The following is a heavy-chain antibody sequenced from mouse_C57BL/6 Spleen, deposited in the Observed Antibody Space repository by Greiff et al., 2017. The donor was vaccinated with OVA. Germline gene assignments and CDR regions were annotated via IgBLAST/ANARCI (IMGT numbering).Heavy chain of an antibody. CDR3: ARELMGYYFDY. J-gene: IGHJ2*01. Sequence: VQLVESGPGLVQPSQSLSISCTVSGFSLTSYGVHWVRQSPGKGLEWLGVIWSGGSTDHNAAFISRLSISKDNSKSQVFFKMNSLQADDTAIYYCARELMGYYFDYWGQGTTLTVSS. CDR2: IWSGGST. CDR1: GFSLTSYG. D-gene: IGHD1-3*01. V-gene: IGHV2-2*01.